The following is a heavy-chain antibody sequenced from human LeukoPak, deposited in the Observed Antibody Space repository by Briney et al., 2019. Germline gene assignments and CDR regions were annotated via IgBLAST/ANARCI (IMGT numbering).Heavy chain of an antibody. Sequence: GGSLRLSCAASGFTFSSYWMSWVRQAPGKGLEWVANIKQDGSEKYYVDSVKGRFTISRDNAKNSLYLQMNSLRAEDTAVYYCAASRRSKKRFLEWFTNWFDPWGQGTLVTVSS. CDR1: GFTFSSYW. CDR2: IKQDGSEK. V-gene: IGHV3-7*03. D-gene: IGHD3-3*01. CDR3: AASRRSKKRFLEWFTNWFDP. J-gene: IGHJ5*02.